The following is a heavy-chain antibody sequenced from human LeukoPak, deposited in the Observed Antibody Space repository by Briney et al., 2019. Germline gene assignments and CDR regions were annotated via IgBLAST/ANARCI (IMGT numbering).Heavy chain of an antibody. CDR2: IYPGDSDT. CDR3: ARQVEVTMVRGVIIWYYGMDV. V-gene: IGHV5-51*01. CDR1: GYNFTSYW. D-gene: IGHD3-10*01. Sequence: GESLKISCKGSGYNFTSYWISWVRQMPGKGLEWMGIIYPGDSDTRYSPSFQGQVTISADKSISTAYLQWSSLKASDTAMYYCARQVEVTMVRGVIIWYYGMDVWGQGTTVTVSS. J-gene: IGHJ6*02.